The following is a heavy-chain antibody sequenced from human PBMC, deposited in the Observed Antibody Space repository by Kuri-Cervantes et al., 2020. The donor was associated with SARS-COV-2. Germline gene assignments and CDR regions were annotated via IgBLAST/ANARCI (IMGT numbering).Heavy chain of an antibody. V-gene: IGHV3-48*01. CDR2: ISSSSSTI. CDR3: ASNGWGFRNPGGVSEFDY. Sequence: GGSLRLSCAASGFTFSSYSMNWVRQAPGKGLEWVSSISSSSSTIYYADSVKGRFTISRDNAKNSLYLQMNSLRAEDTAVYYCASNGWGFRNPGGVSEFDYWGQGTLVTVSS. CDR1: GFTFSSYS. J-gene: IGHJ4*02. D-gene: IGHD3-16*01.